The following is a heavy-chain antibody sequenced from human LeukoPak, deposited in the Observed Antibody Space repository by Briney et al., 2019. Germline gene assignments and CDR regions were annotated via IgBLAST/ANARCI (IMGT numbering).Heavy chain of an antibody. J-gene: IGHJ6*02. V-gene: IGHV3-23*01. CDR1: GFTFSNYG. Sequence: GGSLRLSCVVSGFTFSNYGMSWVRQAPGKGLEWVSSISGSADSTYYADSVKGRFTISRDNSKNTLFLQVNSLRAEDTAVYYCAKHYYDSRGHYYGMDVWGPGTTVTVSS. D-gene: IGHD3-22*01. CDR3: AKHYYDSRGHYYGMDV. CDR2: ISGSADST.